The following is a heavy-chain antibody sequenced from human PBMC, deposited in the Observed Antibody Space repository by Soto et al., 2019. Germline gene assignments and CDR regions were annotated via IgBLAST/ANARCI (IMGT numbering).Heavy chain of an antibody. J-gene: IGHJ4*02. D-gene: IGHD3-3*01. CDR1: GFTFSNFA. Sequence: EVQLLESGGGLVQPGGSLRLSCAASGFTFSNFAMTWVRQAPGKGLEWVSGISGGGGSTYYADSVTGRFTISRDNSKNTLYLQMNSLRAEDTAVYYCARDHYDFWSGYYNWGQGTLVTVSS. V-gene: IGHV3-23*01. CDR3: ARDHYDFWSGYYN. CDR2: ISGGGGST.